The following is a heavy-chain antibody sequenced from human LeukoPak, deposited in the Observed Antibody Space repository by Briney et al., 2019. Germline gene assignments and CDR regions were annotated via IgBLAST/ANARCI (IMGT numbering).Heavy chain of an antibody. CDR2: IWYDGSNK. CDR1: GFTFSSYG. Sequence: PGRSLRLSCAASGFTFSSYGMHWVRQAPGKGLEWVAVIWYDGSNKYYADSVKGRFTISRDNSKNTLYLQMNSLGAEDTAVYYCAITYYYGSGLDYWGQGTLVTVSS. D-gene: IGHD3-10*01. CDR3: AITYYYGSGLDY. J-gene: IGHJ4*02. V-gene: IGHV3-33*01.